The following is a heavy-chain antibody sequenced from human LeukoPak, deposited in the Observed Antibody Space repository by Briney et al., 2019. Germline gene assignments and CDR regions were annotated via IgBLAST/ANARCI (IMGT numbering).Heavy chain of an antibody. CDR2: IYPGGST. D-gene: IGHD6-19*01. Sequence: PGGSLRLSCAASGFTVSSIHMTWVRQAPGKGLEWVSVIYPGGSTYYADSVKGRFTISRDNSMNTLYLQMNSLRAEDTAVYYCATEIAVAGIEGPPDYWGQGTLVTVSS. CDR1: GFTVSSIH. J-gene: IGHJ4*02. CDR3: ATEIAVAGIEGPPDY. V-gene: IGHV3-53*01.